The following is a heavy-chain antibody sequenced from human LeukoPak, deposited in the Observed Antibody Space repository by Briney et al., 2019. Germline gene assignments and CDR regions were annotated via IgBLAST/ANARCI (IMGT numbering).Heavy chain of an antibody. CDR1: GGSINSHY. D-gene: IGHD6-19*01. V-gene: IGHV4-59*08. J-gene: IGHJ4*02. CDR2: IFYTGKN. Sequence: SETLCLTCAVSGGSINSHYWGWIRQPPGKGLQWIGDIFYTGKNNYNPSLKSRVTISLDTSKDHLSLHLTSVLAADTAIYYCVRRDPGWNYFDYWGQGILVTVSS. CDR3: VRRDPGWNYFDY.